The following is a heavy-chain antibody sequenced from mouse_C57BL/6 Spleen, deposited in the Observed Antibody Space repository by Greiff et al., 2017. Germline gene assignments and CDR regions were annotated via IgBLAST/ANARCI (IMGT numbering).Heavy chain of an antibody. J-gene: IGHJ1*03. V-gene: IGHV5-17*01. CDR2: ISSGSSTI. D-gene: IGHD2-1*01. Sequence: EVKLVASGGGLVKPGGSLQLSCAASGFTFSDYGMHWVRQAPEKGLEWVAYISSGSSTIYYADTVKGRFTISRDNDKNTMFLQMTSLRSEDTAMYCCARDYGNYYWYFEVWGTGTTVTVSS. CDR3: ARDYGNYYWYFEV. CDR1: GFTFSDYG.